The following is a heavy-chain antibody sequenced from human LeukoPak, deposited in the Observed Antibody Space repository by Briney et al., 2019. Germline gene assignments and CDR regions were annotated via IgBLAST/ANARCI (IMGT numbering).Heavy chain of an antibody. V-gene: IGHV3-33*06. CDR3: AKDGYYYGSGSYPKSY. D-gene: IGHD3-10*01. Sequence: VRSLRLSCAAPGFTFSSYGMHCVRHAPGKGLEWVSVIWDDGSNKYYADSVKGRFTISRDNSKNTLYLQMNSLRAEDTAVYYCAKDGYYYGSGSYPKSYWGQGTLVTVSS. J-gene: IGHJ4*02. CDR2: IWDDGSNK. CDR1: GFTFSSYG.